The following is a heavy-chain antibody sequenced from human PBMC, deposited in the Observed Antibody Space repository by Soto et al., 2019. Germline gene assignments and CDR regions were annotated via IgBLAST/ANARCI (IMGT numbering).Heavy chain of an antibody. CDR1: GGSISSYY. CDR3: ARVGQEMATIPYYFDY. D-gene: IGHD5-12*01. V-gene: IGHV4-59*01. CDR2: IYYSGST. J-gene: IGHJ4*02. Sequence: PSETLSLTCTVSGGSISSYYWSWIRQPPGKGLEWIGYIYYSGSTNYNPSLKSRVTISVDTSKNQFSLKLSSVTAADTAVYYCARVGQEMATIPYYFDYWGQGTMVTVPQ.